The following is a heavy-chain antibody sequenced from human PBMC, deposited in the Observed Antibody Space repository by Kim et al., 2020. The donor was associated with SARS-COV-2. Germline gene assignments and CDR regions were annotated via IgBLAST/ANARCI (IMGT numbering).Heavy chain of an antibody. D-gene: IGHD3-22*01. CDR1: GYTFTSYY. CDR2: INPSGGST. V-gene: IGHV1-46*01. J-gene: IGHJ6*02. CDR3: ARETYYYDSSGYLDSFYYYYGMDV. Sequence: ASVKVSCKASGYTFTSYYMHWVRQAPGQGPEWMGIINPSGGSTSYAQKFQGRVTMTRDTSTSTVYMELSSLRSEDTAVYYCARETYYYDSSGYLDSFYYYYGMDVWGQGTTVTVSS.